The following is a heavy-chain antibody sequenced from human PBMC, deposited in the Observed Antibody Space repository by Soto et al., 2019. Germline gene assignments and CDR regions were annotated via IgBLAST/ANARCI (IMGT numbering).Heavy chain of an antibody. D-gene: IGHD6-13*01. CDR3: AKIADRYSTDYYYYYGMDV. J-gene: IGHJ6*02. V-gene: IGHV3-30*18. CDR2: ISYDGSNK. CDR1: GFTFGSYG. Sequence: GGSLRLSCAASGFTFGSYGMHWVRQAPGKGLEWVAVISYDGSNKYYADSVKGRFTISRDNSKNTLYLQMNSLRAEDTAVYYCAKIADRYSTDYYYYYGMDVWGQGTTVTVSS.